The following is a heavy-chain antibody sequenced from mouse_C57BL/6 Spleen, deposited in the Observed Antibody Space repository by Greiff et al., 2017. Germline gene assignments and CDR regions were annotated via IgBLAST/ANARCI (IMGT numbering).Heavy chain of an antibody. CDR2: IWTGGGT. J-gene: IGHJ2*01. Sequence: VQRVESGPGLVAPSQCLSITCTASGFSFTSYAISWVRQPPGKGLEWLGVIWTGGGTNYNSALKSRLSTSKDNSKSQVFLKMNSLQTDDTARYYCARIYDGDYPDYWGQGTTLTVSS. D-gene: IGHD2-3*01. CDR3: ARIYDGDYPDY. CDR1: GFSFTSYA. V-gene: IGHV2-9-1*01.